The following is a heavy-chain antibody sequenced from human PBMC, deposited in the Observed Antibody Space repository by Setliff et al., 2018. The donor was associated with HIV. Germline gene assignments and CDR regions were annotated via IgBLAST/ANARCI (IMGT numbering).Heavy chain of an antibody. D-gene: IGHD3-10*01. CDR1: GDSISSSSYY. Sequence: SETLSLTCTVSGDSISSSSYYWGWIRQPPGKGLEWIGSIYYSGSTFYNPSLKSRVTISIDTSKNQFSLKLSSVTAADTAVYYCTRRKYYGSGIYYGYCYYMDVWDKGTTVTVSS. V-gene: IGHV4-39*07. CDR3: TRRKYYGSGIYYGYCYYMDV. CDR2: IYYSGST. J-gene: IGHJ6*03.